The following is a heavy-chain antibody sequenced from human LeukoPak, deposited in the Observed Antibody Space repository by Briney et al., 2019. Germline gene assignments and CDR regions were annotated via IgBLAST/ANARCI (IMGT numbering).Heavy chain of an antibody. J-gene: IGHJ6*03. D-gene: IGHD2-15*01. CDR3: ASGSGSVYYYYYYMDV. V-gene: IGHV4-34*01. CDR2: INHSGST. CDR1: GGSFSGYY. Sequence: SETLSLTCAVYGGSFSGYYWSWIRQPPGKGLEWIGEINHSGSTNYNPSLKSRVTISVDTSKNQFSLKLSSVTAADTAVYYCASGSGSVYYYYYYMDVWGKGTTVTVSS.